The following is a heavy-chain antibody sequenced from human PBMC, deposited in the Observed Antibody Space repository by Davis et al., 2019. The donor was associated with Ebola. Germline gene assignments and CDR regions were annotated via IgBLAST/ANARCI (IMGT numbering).Heavy chain of an antibody. CDR1: GFSFSGYW. D-gene: IGHD3-10*01. CDR2: INSDGSST. Sequence: GESLKISCGASGFSFSGYWMHWVRQAPGKGLLWVSRINSDGSSTSYADSVKGRFTISRDNAKNTLYLQMNSLRAEDTAVYYCAGEVWSSIDYWGQGTLVTVSS. V-gene: IGHV3-74*01. J-gene: IGHJ4*02. CDR3: AGEVWSSIDY.